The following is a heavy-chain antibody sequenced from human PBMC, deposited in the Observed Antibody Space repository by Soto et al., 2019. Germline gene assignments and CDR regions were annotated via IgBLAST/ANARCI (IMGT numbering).Heavy chain of an antibody. CDR1: GFTFSSYG. D-gene: IGHD3-9*01. V-gene: IGHV3-30*18. CDR2: ISYDGSNK. Sequence: QVQLVESGGGVVQPGRSLRLSCAASGFTFSSYGMHWVRQAPGKGLDWVAVISYDGSNKYYADSVKGRFTISRDNSKNTLYLQMNSLRAEDTAVYYCAKVKDILTGYYNYFDYWGQGTLVTVSS. J-gene: IGHJ4*02. CDR3: AKVKDILTGYYNYFDY.